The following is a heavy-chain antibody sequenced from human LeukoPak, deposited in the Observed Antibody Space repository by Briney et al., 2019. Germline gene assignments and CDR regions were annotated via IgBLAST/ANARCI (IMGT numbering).Heavy chain of an antibody. D-gene: IGHD6-25*01. Sequence: GGSLRFSCAASGFTFSSYAMSWVRQAPGKGLEWVSAISGRGGRTYYADSVKGRFTISRDNSKNTLYLQMNSLRAEDTAVYYCAKLDSSAVDYWGQGTLVTVSS. CDR1: GFTFSSYA. CDR3: AKLDSSAVDY. V-gene: IGHV3-23*01. J-gene: IGHJ4*02. CDR2: ISGRGGRT.